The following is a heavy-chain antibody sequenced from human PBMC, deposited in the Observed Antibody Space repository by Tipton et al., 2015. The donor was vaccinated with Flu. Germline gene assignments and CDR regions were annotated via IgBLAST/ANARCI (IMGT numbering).Heavy chain of an antibody. J-gene: IGHJ4*02. CDR3: ARLSYYDVDLKNFYFDY. V-gene: IGHV4-39*01. Sequence: LACTVSSGSIRSTNYFCAWIRQPPGKRLELIGSIFPSGTTYYNPSLKSRVTISVDTSKSQFSLMLRSVTAADTAVYYCARLSYYDVDLKNFYFDYWGQGALVTVSS. D-gene: IGHD3-10*02. CDR2: IFPSGTT. CDR1: SGSIRSTNYF.